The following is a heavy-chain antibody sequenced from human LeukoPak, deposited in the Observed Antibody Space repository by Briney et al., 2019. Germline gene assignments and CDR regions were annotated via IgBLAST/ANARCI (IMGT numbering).Heavy chain of an antibody. CDR1: GFTFSSYA. J-gene: IGHJ3*02. CDR2: ISVSGGST. Sequence: PGGSLRLSCAASGFTFSSYAMSWVRQAPGKGLEWVSAISVSGGSTYYADSVKGRFTISRDNSKNTLYLQMNSLRAEDTAVYYCAELHVVVTAMGPPDAFDIWGQGTMVTVSS. V-gene: IGHV3-23*01. D-gene: IGHD2-21*02. CDR3: AELHVVVTAMGPPDAFDI.